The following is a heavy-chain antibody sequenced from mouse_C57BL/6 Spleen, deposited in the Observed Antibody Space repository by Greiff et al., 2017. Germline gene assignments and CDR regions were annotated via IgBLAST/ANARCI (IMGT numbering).Heavy chain of an antibody. D-gene: IGHD1-1*01. CDR2: IWSGGST. J-gene: IGHJ1*03. CDR3: AKSPYYYGSSWYFDV. CDR1: GFSLTSYG. V-gene: IGHV2-4*01. Sequence: VKLMESGPGLVQPSQSLSITCTVSGFSLTSYGVHWVRQPPGKGLEWLGVIWSGGSTDYNAAFISRLSISKDNSKSQVFFKMNSLQADDTAIYYCAKSPYYYGSSWYFDVWGTGTTVTVSA.